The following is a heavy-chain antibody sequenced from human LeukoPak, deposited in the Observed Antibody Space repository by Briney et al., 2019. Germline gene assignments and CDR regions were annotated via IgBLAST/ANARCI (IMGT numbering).Heavy chain of an antibody. CDR2: INHSGST. CDR3: ASLRVAPAAMGTFDY. Sequence: SETLSLTCAVYGGSFSGCYWSWIRQPPGKGLEWIGEINHSGSTNYNPSLKSRVTISVDTSKNQFSLKLSSVTAADTAVYYCASLRVAPAAMGTFDYWGQGTLVTVSS. J-gene: IGHJ4*02. V-gene: IGHV4-34*01. CDR1: GGSFSGCY. D-gene: IGHD2-2*01.